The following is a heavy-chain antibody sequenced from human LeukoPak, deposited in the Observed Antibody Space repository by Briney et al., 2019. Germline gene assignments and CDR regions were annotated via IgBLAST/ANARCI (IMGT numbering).Heavy chain of an antibody. Sequence: ASVKVSCKASGYTFTSYDISWVRQATGQGLEWMGWMNPNSGNTGYAQKFQGRVTMTRNTSISTAYMELSSLRSEDTAVYYCASTTVTTWNDAFDIWGQGTMVTVSS. J-gene: IGHJ3*02. CDR3: ASTTVTTWNDAFDI. CDR2: MNPNSGNT. D-gene: IGHD4-17*01. CDR1: GYTFTSYD. V-gene: IGHV1-8*01.